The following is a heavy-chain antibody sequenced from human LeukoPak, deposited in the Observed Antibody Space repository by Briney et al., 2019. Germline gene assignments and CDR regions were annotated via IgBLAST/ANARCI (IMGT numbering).Heavy chain of an antibody. V-gene: IGHV4-39*07. D-gene: IGHD3-3*01. CDR1: GGSISSSSYY. CDR3: ARVAYDFWSGKLFDY. Sequence: PSETLSLTCTVSGGSISSSSYYWGWIRQPPGKGLEWIGSIYYSGSTYYNPSLKSRVTISVDMSKNQFSLKLSSVTAADTAVYYCARVAYDFWSGKLFDYWGQGTLVTVSS. J-gene: IGHJ4*02. CDR2: IYYSGST.